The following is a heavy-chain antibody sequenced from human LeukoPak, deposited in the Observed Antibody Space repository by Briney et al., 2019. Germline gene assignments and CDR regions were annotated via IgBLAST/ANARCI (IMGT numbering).Heavy chain of an antibody. CDR1: GGSFSGYY. Sequence: SETLSLTCAVYGGSFSGYYWSWIRQPPGKGLEWIGEINHSGSTNYNPSLKSRVTISVDTSKNQFSLKLSSVTAADTAVYYCASWQQLDYYFDYWGQGTLVTVSS. CDR3: ASWQQLDYYFDY. J-gene: IGHJ4*02. V-gene: IGHV4-34*01. CDR2: INHSGST. D-gene: IGHD6-13*01.